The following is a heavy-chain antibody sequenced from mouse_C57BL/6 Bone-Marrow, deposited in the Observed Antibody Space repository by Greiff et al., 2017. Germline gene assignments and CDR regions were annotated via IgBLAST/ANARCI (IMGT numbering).Heavy chain of an antibody. Sequence: EVKVEESGGGLVQPGGSMKLSCVASGFTFSNYWMNWVRQSPEKGLEWVAQIRLKSDNYATHYAESVKGRFTISRDDSKSSVYLQMNNLRAEDTGIYYCTLYYSNYVFFDYWGQGTTLTVSS. D-gene: IGHD2-5*01. CDR2: IRLKSDNYAT. CDR3: TLYYSNYVFFDY. J-gene: IGHJ2*01. V-gene: IGHV6-3*01. CDR1: GFTFSNYW.